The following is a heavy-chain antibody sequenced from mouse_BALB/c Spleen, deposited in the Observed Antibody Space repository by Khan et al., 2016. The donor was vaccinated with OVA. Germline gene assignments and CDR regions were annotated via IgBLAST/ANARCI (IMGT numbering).Heavy chain of an antibody. Sequence: EVELVESGPGLVKPSQSLSLTCTVTGYSITSGYGWNWIRQFPGNKLEWMGYISYSGSTNYNPSLKSRISITRDTSKNQFFLQLNSVTTEDTATYYCARTARIKYWSQGTTLTVSS. V-gene: IGHV3-2*02. D-gene: IGHD1-2*01. CDR2: ISYSGST. CDR1: GYSITSGYG. J-gene: IGHJ2*01. CDR3: ARTARIKY.